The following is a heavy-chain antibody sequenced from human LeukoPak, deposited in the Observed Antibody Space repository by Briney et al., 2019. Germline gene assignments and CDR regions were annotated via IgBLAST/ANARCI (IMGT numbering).Heavy chain of an antibody. J-gene: IGHJ4*02. Sequence: GRSLRLSCAASGFTFSSYAMHWVRQAPGKGLEWVAVISYDGSNKYYADSVKGRFTISRDNSKNTLYLQMNSLRAEDTAVYYCAKVGGDSLDYWGQGTLVTVSS. V-gene: IGHV3-30-3*01. CDR1: GFTFSSYA. D-gene: IGHD4-23*01. CDR2: ISYDGSNK. CDR3: AKVGGDSLDY.